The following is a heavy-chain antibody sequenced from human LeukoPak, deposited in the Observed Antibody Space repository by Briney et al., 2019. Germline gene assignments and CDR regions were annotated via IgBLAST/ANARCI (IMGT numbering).Heavy chain of an antibody. CDR3: AARPPIIVAGPFDY. V-gene: IGHV3-23*01. J-gene: IGHJ4*02. CDR2: IGARTSPT. CDR1: GFTSSNYA. D-gene: IGHD5-12*01. Sequence: GGSLRLSCAASGFTSSNYAMGWVRQAPGKGLEWVSTIGARTSPTYYADSVKGRFTISRDTSKNTLYLQMIRLRAENTAVYYCAARPPIIVAGPFDYWGQGTLVTVSS.